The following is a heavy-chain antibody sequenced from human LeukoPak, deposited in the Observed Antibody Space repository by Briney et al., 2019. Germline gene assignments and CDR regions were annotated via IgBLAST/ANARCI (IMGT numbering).Heavy chain of an antibody. Sequence: GSLRLSCAGSGFMLSSYWMSWVRQAPGKGLEWIGEINHSGSTNYNPSLKSRVTISVDTSKNQFSLKLSSVTAADTAVYYCARRRLWFGELPLDYWGQGTLVTVSS. CDR3: ARRRLWFGELPLDY. J-gene: IGHJ4*02. CDR2: INHSGST. CDR1: GFMLSSYW. V-gene: IGHV4-34*01. D-gene: IGHD3-10*01.